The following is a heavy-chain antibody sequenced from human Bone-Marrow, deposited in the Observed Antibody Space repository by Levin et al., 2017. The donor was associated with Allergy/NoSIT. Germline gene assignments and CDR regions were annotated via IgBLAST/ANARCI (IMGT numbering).Heavy chain of an antibody. J-gene: IGHJ3*02. Sequence: PGGSLRLSCAASGFTFSSYSMNWVRQAPGKGLEWVSSISSSSSYIYYADSVKGRFTISRDNAKNSLYLQMNSLRAEDTAVYYCARDKKRRDYGPTPAAFDIWGQGTMVTVSS. CDR2: ISSSSSYI. D-gene: IGHD4-17*01. CDR1: GFTFSSYS. CDR3: ARDKKRRDYGPTPAAFDI. V-gene: IGHV3-21*01.